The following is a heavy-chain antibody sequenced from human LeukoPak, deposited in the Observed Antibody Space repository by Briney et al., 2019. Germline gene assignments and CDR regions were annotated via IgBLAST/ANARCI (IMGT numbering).Heavy chain of an antibody. Sequence: SVKVSCKASGGTFISYAISWVRQAPGQGLEWMGGIIPIFGTANYAQKFQGRVTITADESTSTAYMELSSLRSEDTAVYYCASACTNGVCYTEGWFDPWGQGTLVTVSS. V-gene: IGHV1-69*13. CDR3: ASACTNGVCYTEGWFDP. CDR1: GGTFISYA. D-gene: IGHD2-8*01. J-gene: IGHJ5*02. CDR2: IIPIFGTA.